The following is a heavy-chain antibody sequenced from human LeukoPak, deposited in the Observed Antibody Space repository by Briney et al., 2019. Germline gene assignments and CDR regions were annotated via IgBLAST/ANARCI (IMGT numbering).Heavy chain of an antibody. V-gene: IGHV3-30-3*01. CDR1: GFTFSSYA. CDR3: ARDVPYYYGSGSLFY. J-gene: IGHJ4*02. CDR2: ISYDGSNK. D-gene: IGHD3-10*01. Sequence: PGRSLRLSCAASGFTFSSYAMHGVSHAPGKGLEWGAVISYDGSNKYYADSVKGRFTISRDNSKNTLYLEMNSLRAEDMAVYYCARDVPYYYGSGSLFYGGQGTLVTVSS.